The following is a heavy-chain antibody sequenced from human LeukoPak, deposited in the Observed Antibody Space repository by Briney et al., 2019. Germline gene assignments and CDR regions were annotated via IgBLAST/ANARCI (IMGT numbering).Heavy chain of an antibody. CDR2: IYSGGST. J-gene: IGHJ4*02. Sequence: GGSLRLSYAASGFTVSSNYMSWVRQAPGKGLEWVSVIYSGGSTYYADYVKGRFTISRDNSKNTLYLQMNSLRAEDTAVYYCATRPYLGYCSSTSCYETDYWGQGTLVTVSS. V-gene: IGHV3-66*01. CDR3: ATRPYLGYCSSTSCYETDY. D-gene: IGHD2-2*01. CDR1: GFTVSSNY.